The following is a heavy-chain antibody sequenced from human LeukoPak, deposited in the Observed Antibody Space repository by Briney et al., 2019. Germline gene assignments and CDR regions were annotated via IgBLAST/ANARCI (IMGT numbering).Heavy chain of an antibody. Sequence: PSETLSLTCTVSGGSISSYSWNWIRQPPGKGLEWIGYIYYSGSTNYNPSLKSRVTISVDTSKNQFSLRLSSVTAADTAVYYCARGGSYVHYWGQGTLVTVSS. V-gene: IGHV4-59*12. D-gene: IGHD1-26*01. CDR3: ARGGSYVHY. J-gene: IGHJ4*02. CDR2: IYYSGST. CDR1: GGSISSYS.